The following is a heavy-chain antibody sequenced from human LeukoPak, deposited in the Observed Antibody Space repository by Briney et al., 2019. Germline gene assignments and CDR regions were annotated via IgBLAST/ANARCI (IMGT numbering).Heavy chain of an antibody. CDR2: ISAYNGNT. CDR3: APHSVTGTTPPYLDY. D-gene: IGHD1-7*01. Sequence: ASVKVSCKAPGYTFTSYGISWVRLAPGQGLEWMGWISAYNGNTKYAQKLQDGVTMTTDTSTSTAYMELRSLRSDDTAVYYCAPHSVTGTTPPYLDYWGQGTLVTVSS. V-gene: IGHV1-18*01. CDR1: GYTFTSYG. J-gene: IGHJ4*02.